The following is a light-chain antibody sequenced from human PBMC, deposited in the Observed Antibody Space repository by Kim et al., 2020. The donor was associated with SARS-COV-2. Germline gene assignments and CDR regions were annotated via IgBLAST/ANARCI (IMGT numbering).Light chain of an antibody. Sequence: PGQSVTLSCSGRRSNVGSHYVYWYQQLPGTAPKLLIYRNNQRPSGVPDRFSGSKSGTSASLAISGLRSEDEAEYYCAAWDDSVRGLFGGGTQLTVL. CDR3: AAWDDSVRGL. V-gene: IGLV1-47*01. CDR2: RNN. CDR1: RSNVGSHY. J-gene: IGLJ3*02.